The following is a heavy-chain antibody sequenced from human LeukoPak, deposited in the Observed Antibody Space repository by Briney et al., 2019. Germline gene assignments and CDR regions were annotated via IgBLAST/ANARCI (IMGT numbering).Heavy chain of an antibody. D-gene: IGHD3-22*01. V-gene: IGHV4-31*03. J-gene: IGHJ2*01. Sequence: SETLSLTCTVSGGSISSGGYYWSWIRQHPGKGLEWIGCIYYSGSTYYNPSLKSRVTISVDTSKNQFSLKLSSVTAADTAVYYCATKDYDSSDWYFDLWGRGTLVTVSS. CDR3: ATKDYDSSDWYFDL. CDR2: IYYSGST. CDR1: GGSISSGGYY.